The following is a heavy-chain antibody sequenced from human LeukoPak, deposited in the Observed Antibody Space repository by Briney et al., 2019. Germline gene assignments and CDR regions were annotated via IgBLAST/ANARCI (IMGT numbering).Heavy chain of an antibody. CDR2: ISGSGAIT. CDR3: AKTKGSAWYPLDY. J-gene: IGHJ4*02. V-gene: IGHV3-23*01. CDR1: GFTFSTYA. D-gene: IGHD6-19*01. Sequence: PRGSLRLSCAASGFTFSTYAVIWVRQAPGKGLELVSAISGSGAITYYADSVKGRFTISRDNSKNTLYLQMNSLRAEDTAVYYCAKTKGSAWYPLDYWGQGTLVTVSS.